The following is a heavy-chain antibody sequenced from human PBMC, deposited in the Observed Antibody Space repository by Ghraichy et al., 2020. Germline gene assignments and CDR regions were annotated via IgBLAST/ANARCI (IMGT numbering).Heavy chain of an antibody. Sequence: LSLTCAASGFTFIYHTMNWVRQAPGKGLEWISSITSSSDYIYYADSVKGRFTISRDNAKNSLYLQMISLRAEDTAVYYCTTSDVAGTPQGLNWGQGTLVTVSS. CDR2: ITSSSDYI. V-gene: IGHV3-21*01. CDR1: GFTFIYHT. J-gene: IGHJ4*02. D-gene: IGHD1-1*01. CDR3: TTSDVAGTPQGLN.